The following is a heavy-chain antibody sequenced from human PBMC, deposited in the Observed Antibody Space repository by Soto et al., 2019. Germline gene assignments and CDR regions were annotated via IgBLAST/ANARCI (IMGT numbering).Heavy chain of an antibody. CDR3: ARGTFGGVKD. J-gene: IGHJ4*02. D-gene: IGHD3-16*01. Sequence: QVQLQESGPGLVKPSETLSLTCTVSGGSISSYYWSWIRQSPGKGLEWIGYMYYSGSTNYNPSLKSRVTISIDTSRYQFSLNLSSVTAADTAGYYCARGTFGGVKDWGQGTLVTVSS. CDR2: MYYSGST. CDR1: GGSISSYY. V-gene: IGHV4-59*01.